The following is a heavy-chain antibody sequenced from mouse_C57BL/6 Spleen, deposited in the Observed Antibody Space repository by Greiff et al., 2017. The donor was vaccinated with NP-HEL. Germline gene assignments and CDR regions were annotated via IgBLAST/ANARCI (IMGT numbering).Heavy chain of an antibody. CDR3: ARRGYDDGYYYAMDY. CDR1: GYSFTDYN. J-gene: IGHJ4*01. V-gene: IGHV1-39*01. Sequence: VQLKESGPELVKPGASVKISCKASGYSFTDYNMNWVKQSNGKSLEWIGVINPNYGTTSYNQKFKGKATLTVDQSSSTAYMQLNSLTSEDSAVYYCARRGYDDGYYYAMDYWGQGTSVTVSS. CDR2: INPNYGTT. D-gene: IGHD2-14*01.